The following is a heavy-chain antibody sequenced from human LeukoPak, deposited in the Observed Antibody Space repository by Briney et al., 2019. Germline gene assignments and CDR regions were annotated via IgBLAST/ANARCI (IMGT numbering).Heavy chain of an antibody. J-gene: IGHJ3*02. CDR1: GYSISSGYY. Sequence: NPSETLSLTCTVSGYSISSGYYWGWIRQPPGKGLEWIGSIYHSGSTYYNPSLQSRVTISVDTSKNQFSLKLSSVTAADTAVYYCARVVVAATLADAFDIWGQGTMVTVSS. V-gene: IGHV4-38-2*02. D-gene: IGHD2-15*01. CDR2: IYHSGST. CDR3: ARVVVAATLADAFDI.